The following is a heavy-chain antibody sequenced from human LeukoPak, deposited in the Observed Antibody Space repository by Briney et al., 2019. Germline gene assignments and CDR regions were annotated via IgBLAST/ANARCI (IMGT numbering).Heavy chain of an antibody. CDR1: GFTFSSYS. Sequence: PGGSLRLSCAASGFTFSSYSMNWVRQAPGKGLEWVSYISSSSSTIYYADSVKGRFTISRDNAKNSLYLQMNSLRDEDTAVYYCAKDKTGNSYNWFDPWGQGTLVTVSS. CDR2: ISSSSSTI. D-gene: IGHD4-23*01. CDR3: AKDKTGNSYNWFDP. J-gene: IGHJ5*02. V-gene: IGHV3-48*02.